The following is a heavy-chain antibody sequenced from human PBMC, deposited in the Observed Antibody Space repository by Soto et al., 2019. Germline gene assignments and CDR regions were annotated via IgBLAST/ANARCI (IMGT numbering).Heavy chain of an antibody. CDR2: IVPVFGRP. V-gene: IGHV1-69*13. CDR1: GGSFSKFG. D-gene: IGHD5-12*01. Sequence: SVKVSFKASGGSFSKFGISWVRQAPGQGLEWMRGIVPVFGRPNYAQRFRGRLTITADESTSTGYMELISLRSDDTAVYYCAREGSGYNFWGQGTQVTVSS. CDR3: AREGSGYNF. J-gene: IGHJ4*02.